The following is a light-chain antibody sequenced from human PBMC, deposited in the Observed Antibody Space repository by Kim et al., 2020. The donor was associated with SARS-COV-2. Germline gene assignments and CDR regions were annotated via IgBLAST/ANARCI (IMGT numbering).Light chain of an antibody. Sequence: GRRVTISCTGSIPYSVAGYDLLWYQHLPATATKLLIYGNSNRPSGVPDRFSGAKSDTSASRAITGLQAEDEADYYCQSYDNSLSGYVFGSGTKVTVL. V-gene: IGLV1-40*01. CDR2: GNS. J-gene: IGLJ1*01. CDR1: IPYSVAGYD. CDR3: QSYDNSLSGYV.